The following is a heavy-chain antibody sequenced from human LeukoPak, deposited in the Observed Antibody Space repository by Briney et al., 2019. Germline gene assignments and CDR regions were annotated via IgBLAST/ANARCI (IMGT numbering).Heavy chain of an antibody. D-gene: IGHD2-21*01. J-gene: IGHJ4*02. CDR1: GGSFSGYY. CDR2: INHSGST. Sequence: PSETLSLTCAVSGGSFSGYYWSWIRQPPGKGLEWIGEINHSGSTNYNPSLKSRVTISVDTSKNQFSLTLSSVTAADTAVYYCARSSYFPPRTPNYWGQGTLVTVSS. CDR3: ARSSYFPPRTPNY. V-gene: IGHV4-34*01.